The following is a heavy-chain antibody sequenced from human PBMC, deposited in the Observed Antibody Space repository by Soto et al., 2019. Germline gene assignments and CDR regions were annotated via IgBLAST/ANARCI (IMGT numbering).Heavy chain of an antibody. Sequence: QVHLQESGPGLVKPSETLSLTCSVSGGSINTFYWNWIRQPPVKVLEYIGYVSYSGTTYYNPSLKSRVTVYVDTSKNQFSVMLTSVTAADTAVYFCARSPGYCSNINCFSNWFECWGQGTLVTVSS. D-gene: IGHD2-2*01. CDR1: GGSINTFY. J-gene: IGHJ5*01. CDR3: ARSPGYCSNINCFSNWFEC. V-gene: IGHV4-59*01. CDR2: VSYSGTT.